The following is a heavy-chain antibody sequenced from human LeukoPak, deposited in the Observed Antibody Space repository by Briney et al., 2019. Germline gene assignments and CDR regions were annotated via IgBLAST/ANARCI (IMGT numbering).Heavy chain of an antibody. J-gene: IGHJ4*02. Sequence: GGSLRLSCAASGFTFSSYGMHWVRQAPGKGLEWVAFIRYDGSNKYYADSVKGRFTISRDNSKNTLYLQMNSLRAVDTAVYYCAKGGVYHDYGVFDYWGQGTLVTVSS. V-gene: IGHV3-30*02. CDR1: GFTFSSYG. D-gene: IGHD4-17*01. CDR2: IRYDGSNK. CDR3: AKGGVYHDYGVFDY.